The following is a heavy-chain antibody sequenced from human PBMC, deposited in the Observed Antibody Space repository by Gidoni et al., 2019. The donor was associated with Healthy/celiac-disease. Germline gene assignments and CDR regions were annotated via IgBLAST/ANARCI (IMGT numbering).Heavy chain of an antibody. CDR1: GFTFSSYG. Sequence: QVQLVESGGGVVQPGRSLRLSCAASGFTFSSYGLHWVRQAPGKGLEWVAVISYDGSNKYYADSVKGRFTISRDNSKNTLYLQMNSLRAEDTAVYYCAKSLRGNSHYDILTGLDYWGQGTLVTVSS. CDR3: AKSLRGNSHYDILTGLDY. V-gene: IGHV3-30*18. D-gene: IGHD3-9*01. CDR2: ISYDGSNK. J-gene: IGHJ4*02.